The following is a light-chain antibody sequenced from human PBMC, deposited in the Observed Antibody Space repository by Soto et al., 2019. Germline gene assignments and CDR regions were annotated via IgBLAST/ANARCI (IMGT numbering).Light chain of an antibody. V-gene: IGLV2-14*01. CDR2: DVS. CDR3: SSYTSSSTSWV. J-gene: IGLJ3*02. Sequence: QSVLTQPASVSGSPGQSITISCTGTSSDVGGYNYVSWYQQHPGKAPKLMIYDVSNRPSGVSNRFSGSKSGNTASLTISGLQAEDEADCYCSSYTSSSTSWVFGGGTKLTVL. CDR1: SSDVGGYNY.